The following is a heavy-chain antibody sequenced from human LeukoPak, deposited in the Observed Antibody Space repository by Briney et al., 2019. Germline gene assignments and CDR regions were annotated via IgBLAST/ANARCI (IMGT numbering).Heavy chain of an antibody. V-gene: IGHV1-2*06. CDR1: GYTFTGYY. Sequence: ASVKVSCKASGYTFTGYYMHWVRQAPGQGLEWMGRINPNSGGTNYAQKFQGRVTMTRDTSIRTAYMELSRLRSDDTAVYYCARGYRTVGAIEYFQHWGQGTLVTVSS. CDR2: INPNSGGT. D-gene: IGHD1-26*01. J-gene: IGHJ1*01. CDR3: ARGYRTVGAIEYFQH.